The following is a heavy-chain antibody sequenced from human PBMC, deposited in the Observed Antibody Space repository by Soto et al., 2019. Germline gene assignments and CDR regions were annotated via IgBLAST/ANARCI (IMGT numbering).Heavy chain of an antibody. Sequence: GGSLRLSCAASGFTFSSYAMSWVRQAPGKGLEWVSAISGSGGSTYYADSVKGRFTISRDNSKNTLYLQMNSLRAEDTAVYYCAKVLTDITMIVVVIGPLDYWGQGTLVTVSS. V-gene: IGHV3-23*01. CDR1: GFTFSSYA. CDR2: ISGSGGST. CDR3: AKVLTDITMIVVVIGPLDY. D-gene: IGHD3-22*01. J-gene: IGHJ4*02.